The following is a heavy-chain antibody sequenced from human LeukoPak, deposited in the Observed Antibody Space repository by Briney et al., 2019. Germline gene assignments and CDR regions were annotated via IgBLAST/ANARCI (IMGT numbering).Heavy chain of an antibody. J-gene: IGHJ4*02. D-gene: IGHD5-12*01. CDR1: GFTFSSYG. V-gene: IGHV3-30*18. Sequence: GGSLRLSCAASGFTFSSYGMHWVRQAPGKGLEWVAVISYDGSNKYYADSVKGRFTISRDNSKNTLYLQMNSLRAEDTAVYYCAKATPDRMVATGFIDYWGQGTLVTVSS. CDR2: ISYDGSNK. CDR3: AKATPDRMVATGFIDY.